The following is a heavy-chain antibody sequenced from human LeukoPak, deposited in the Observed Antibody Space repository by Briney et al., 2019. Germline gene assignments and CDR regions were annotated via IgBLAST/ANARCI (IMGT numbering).Heavy chain of an antibody. Sequence: GGSLRLSCAASGFTFSSYAMHWVRQAPGKGLEWVAVISYDGSNKYYADSVKGRFTISRDNSKNTLYLQMNSLRAEDTAGYYCARDRGGSYYFDYWGQGTLVTVSS. J-gene: IGHJ4*02. D-gene: IGHD1-26*01. CDR3: ARDRGGSYYFDY. CDR2: ISYDGSNK. CDR1: GFTFSSYA. V-gene: IGHV3-30-3*01.